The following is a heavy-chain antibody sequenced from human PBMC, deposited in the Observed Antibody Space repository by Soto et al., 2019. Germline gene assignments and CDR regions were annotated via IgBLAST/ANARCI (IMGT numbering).Heavy chain of an antibody. CDR1: GGTFSSYA. CDR3: ARAGGYFSSWFDP. D-gene: IGHD3-22*01. J-gene: IGHJ5*02. CDR2: IIPIFGTA. V-gene: IGHV1-69*05. Sequence: GASVKVSCKASGGTFSSYAISWVRQAPGQGLEWMGGIIPIFGTANYAQKFQGRVTITTDESTSTAYMELSSLRSEDTAVYYCARAGGYFSSWFDPWGQGTLVTVSS.